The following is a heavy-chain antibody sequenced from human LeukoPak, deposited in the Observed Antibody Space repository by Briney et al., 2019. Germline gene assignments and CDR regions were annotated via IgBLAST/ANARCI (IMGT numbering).Heavy chain of an antibody. CDR1: GGSISSGGYY. J-gene: IGHJ4*02. V-gene: IGHV4-31*03. Sequence: SETLSLTCTVSGGSISSGGYYWSWIRQHPGKGLEWTGYISYRGNTYYNPSLRSRLTISVDTSQNQFSLKLSSVTAADTAVYYCAALYGDYGVIDYWGQGTLVTVSS. D-gene: IGHD4-17*01. CDR2: ISYRGNT. CDR3: AALYGDYGVIDY.